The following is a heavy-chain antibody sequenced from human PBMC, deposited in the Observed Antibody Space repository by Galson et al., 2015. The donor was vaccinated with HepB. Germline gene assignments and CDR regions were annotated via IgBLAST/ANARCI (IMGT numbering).Heavy chain of an antibody. V-gene: IGHV3-30-3*01. CDR1: GFTFSSYA. CDR3: ARDSGAGYCSGGSCYPRSYYYYGMDV. CDR2: ISYDGSNK. D-gene: IGHD2-15*01. Sequence: SLRLSCAASGFTFSSYAMHWVRQAPGKGLEWVAVISYDGSNKYYADSVKGRFTISRDNSKNTLYLQMNSLRAEDTAVYYCARDSGAGYCSGGSCYPRSYYYYGMDVWGQGTTVTVSS. J-gene: IGHJ6*02.